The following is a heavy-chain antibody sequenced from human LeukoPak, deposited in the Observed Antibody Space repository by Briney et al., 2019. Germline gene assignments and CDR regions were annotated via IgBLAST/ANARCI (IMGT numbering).Heavy chain of an antibody. CDR1: GFTFSSYS. D-gene: IGHD4-23*01. CDR3: ARNYRVAGRTTVVTLDY. CDR2: IKQDGSEK. Sequence: GGSLRLSCAASGFTFSSYSMNWVRQAPGKGLEWVANIKQDGSEKYYVDSVKGRFTISRDNAKNSLYLQMNSLRAEDTAVYYCARNYRVAGRTTVVTLDYWGQGTLVTVSS. V-gene: IGHV3-7*01. J-gene: IGHJ4*02.